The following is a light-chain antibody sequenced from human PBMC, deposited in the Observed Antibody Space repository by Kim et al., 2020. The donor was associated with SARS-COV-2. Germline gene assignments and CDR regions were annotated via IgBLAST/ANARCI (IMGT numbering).Light chain of an antibody. Sequence: GHSITISCTGTSSDVGHYNYVYWYQQHPGKAPNLLIYDVSNRPSGVSNRFSGSKSGNTASLTISGLQAEDEADYYCSSFTSSSTWMFGGGTQLTVL. CDR1: SSDVGHYNY. V-gene: IGLV2-14*03. CDR2: DVS. J-gene: IGLJ3*02. CDR3: SSFTSSSTWM.